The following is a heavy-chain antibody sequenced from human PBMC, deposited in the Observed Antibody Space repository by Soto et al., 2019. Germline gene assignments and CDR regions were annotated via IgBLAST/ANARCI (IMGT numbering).Heavy chain of an antibody. J-gene: IGHJ2*01. CDR3: ARHGDSGKRYFDV. V-gene: IGHV4-39*01. Sequence: QLQLQESGPGLVKPSETLSLICTVSGGPISSSGYYWGWIRQPPGKGLEWIARIQYNGRPSYYNPSLKSRVTISIDTSKNQFSLKLTSVTAADTAVYSCARHGDSGKRYFDVWGRGTLVTVSS. CDR1: GGPISSSGYY. CDR2: IQYNGRPS. D-gene: IGHD1-26*01.